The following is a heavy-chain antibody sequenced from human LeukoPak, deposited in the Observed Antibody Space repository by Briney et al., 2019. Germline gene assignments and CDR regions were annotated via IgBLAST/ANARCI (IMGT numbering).Heavy chain of an antibody. CDR3: ARDYYGSGLTGGFDP. V-gene: IGHV4-30-2*01. CDR1: GGSISSGGYS. Sequence: SETLSLTCAVSGGSISSGGYSWSWIRQPPGKGLEWIGYIYHSGSTYYNPSLKSRVTISVDRSKNLFSLKLSSVTAADTAVYYCARDYYGSGLTGGFDPWGQGTLVTVSS. J-gene: IGHJ5*02. CDR2: IYHSGST. D-gene: IGHD3-10*01.